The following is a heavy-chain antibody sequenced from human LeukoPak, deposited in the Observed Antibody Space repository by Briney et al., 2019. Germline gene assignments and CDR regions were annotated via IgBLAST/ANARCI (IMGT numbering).Heavy chain of an antibody. CDR3: AKKLPTVSAYFDL. Sequence: GGSLRLSCAASGFILSNYDVTWVRQTPGKGLEYVSSIGSGGYTFSAGSVRGRFSIYRDDPHNTVYLQMNSLRAEDTAIYFCAKKLPTVSAYFDLWGQGALVTVSS. D-gene: IGHD2/OR15-2a*01. J-gene: IGHJ4*02. CDR2: IGSGGYT. CDR1: GFILSNYD. V-gene: IGHV3-23*01.